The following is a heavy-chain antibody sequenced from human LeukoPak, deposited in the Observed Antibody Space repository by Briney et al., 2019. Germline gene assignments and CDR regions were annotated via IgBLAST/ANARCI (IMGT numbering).Heavy chain of an antibody. CDR3: ASFRNTDI. Sequence: GGSLRLSCSASGLTFSTYWMHSVPQAPGKGLVWVSRIDPEGNTVYADSVRGRFTVSRDNAKNTMYLQMNSLRVEDTALYYCASFRNTDIWGQGTTVTVSP. CDR1: GLTFSTYW. J-gene: IGHJ3*02. CDR2: IDPEGNT. V-gene: IGHV3-74*01. D-gene: IGHD2/OR15-2a*01.